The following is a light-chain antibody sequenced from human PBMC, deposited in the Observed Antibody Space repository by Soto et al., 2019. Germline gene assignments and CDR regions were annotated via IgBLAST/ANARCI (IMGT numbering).Light chain of an antibody. CDR2: EVT. Sequence: QSVLTQPASVSGSPGQSITISCTGVSSDVGTYNLVSWYQQHPDTAPQLIIYEVTKRPSGVSNRFSGSKSGNTPSLTISGLQTDDEAEYYCCSYAGRSHYVFGTGTKVTVL. CDR3: CSYAGRSHYV. J-gene: IGLJ1*01. CDR1: SSDVGTYNL. V-gene: IGLV2-23*02.